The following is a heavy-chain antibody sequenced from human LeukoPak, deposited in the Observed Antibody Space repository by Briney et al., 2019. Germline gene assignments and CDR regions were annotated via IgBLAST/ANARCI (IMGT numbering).Heavy chain of an antibody. V-gene: IGHV3-33*01. D-gene: IGHD2-2*01. CDR2: IWYDGRSE. CDR3: ARDWGNIVVGLAASRDY. Sequence: GGSLRLSCAASGFIFSSNGMHWVRQAPGKGLEWVAFIWYDGRSEDYVDSVKGRFTISRDNSKNTLYLQMNSLRAEDTAVYYCARDWGNIVVGLAASRDYWGQGTLVTVSS. J-gene: IGHJ4*02. CDR1: GFIFSSNG.